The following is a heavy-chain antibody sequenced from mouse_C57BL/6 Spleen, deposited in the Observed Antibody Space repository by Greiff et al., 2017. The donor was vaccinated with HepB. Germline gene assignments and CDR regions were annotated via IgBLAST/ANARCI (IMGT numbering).Heavy chain of an antibody. J-gene: IGHJ2*01. CDR2: IDPETGGT. Sequence: VNLVESGAELVRPGASVTLSCKASGYTFTDYEMHWVKQTPVHGLEWIGAIDPETGGTAYNQKFKGKAILTADKSSSTAYMELRSLTSEDSAVYYCTRLGQGYWGQGTTLTVSS. CDR1: GYTFTDYE. D-gene: IGHD4-1*01. CDR3: TRLGQGY. V-gene: IGHV1-15*01.